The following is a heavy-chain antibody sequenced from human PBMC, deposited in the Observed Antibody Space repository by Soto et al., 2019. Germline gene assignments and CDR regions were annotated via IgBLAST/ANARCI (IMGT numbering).Heavy chain of an antibody. CDR3: AVTMTNYYYFGMDV. V-gene: IGHV1-69*12. Sequence: QVQLVQSGAEVKKPGSSVKVSCKASGGTFSSYAISWVRQAPGQGLEWMGGIIPIFGTADYAQKFQGRVTITAGESTSTAYMELSSLRSEDTAVYYCAVTMTNYYYFGMDVWGQGTTVTVSS. J-gene: IGHJ6*02. D-gene: IGHD3-22*01. CDR1: GGTFSSYA. CDR2: IIPIFGTA.